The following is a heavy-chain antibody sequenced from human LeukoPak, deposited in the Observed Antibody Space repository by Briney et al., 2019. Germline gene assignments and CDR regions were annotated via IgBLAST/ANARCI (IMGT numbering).Heavy chain of an antibody. CDR3: ARVQTTRFGEVLVIVPNWFDP. J-gene: IGHJ5*02. CDR1: GYTFTSYG. D-gene: IGHD3-10*01. CDR2: ISPYNGNT. Sequence: ATVKVSCKASGYTFTSYGISWVRQAPGQGLEWMGWISPYNGNTNYAQKLQGRVTMTTDTSTSTAYMELRSLRSDDTAVYYCARVQTTRFGEVLVIVPNWFDPWGQGTLVTVSS. V-gene: IGHV1-18*01.